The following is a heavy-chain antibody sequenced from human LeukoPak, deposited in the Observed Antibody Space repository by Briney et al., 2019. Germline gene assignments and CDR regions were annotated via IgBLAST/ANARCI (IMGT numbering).Heavy chain of an antibody. CDR3: ARTVSCSSTSCYLSDY. D-gene: IGHD2-2*01. CDR2: MSAYNGNT. Sequence: GASVKVSCKASGYTFTSYGISWVRQAPGQGLEWMGWMSAYNGNTNYAQKLQGRVTMTTYTSTSTAYMELRSLRSDDTAVYYCARTVSCSSTSCYLSDYWGQGTLVTVSS. J-gene: IGHJ4*02. CDR1: GYTFTSYG. V-gene: IGHV1-18*01.